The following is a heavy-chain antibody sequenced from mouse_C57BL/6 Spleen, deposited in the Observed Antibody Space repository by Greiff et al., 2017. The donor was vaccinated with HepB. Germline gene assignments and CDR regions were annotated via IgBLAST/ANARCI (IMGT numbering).Heavy chain of an antibody. D-gene: IGHD1-1*01. Sequence: QVQLKQSGAELARPGASVKLSCKASGYTFTSYGISWVKQRTGQGLEWIGEIYPRSGNTYYNEKFKGKATLTADKSSSTAYMELRSLTSEDSAVYFCAEYGSSFVWGQGTLVTVSA. J-gene: IGHJ3*01. CDR3: AEYGSSFV. CDR1: GYTFTSYG. CDR2: IYPRSGNT. V-gene: IGHV1-81*01.